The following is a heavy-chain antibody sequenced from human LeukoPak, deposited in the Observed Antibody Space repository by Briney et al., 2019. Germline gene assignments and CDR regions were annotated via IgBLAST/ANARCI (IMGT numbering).Heavy chain of an antibody. Sequence: PSETLSLTCTVSGGSISSSSYYWGWIRQPAGKGLEWIGRIYTSGSTNYNPSLKSRVTMSVDTSKNQFSLKLSSVTAADTAVYYCARETGLVSFDYWGQGTLVTVSS. J-gene: IGHJ4*02. CDR3: ARETGLVSFDY. V-gene: IGHV4-61*02. CDR1: GGSISSSSYY. D-gene: IGHD3/OR15-3a*01. CDR2: IYTSGST.